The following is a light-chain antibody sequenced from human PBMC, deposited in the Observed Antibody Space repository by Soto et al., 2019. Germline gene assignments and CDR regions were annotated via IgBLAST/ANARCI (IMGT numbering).Light chain of an antibody. CDR1: QSISGW. V-gene: IGKV1-5*01. CDR3: QQYSSYSLCT. Sequence: DIPMTQSPSTLSASVGDRVTITCRASQSISGWLAWFQQKPGKAPKLLIYDASTLESGVPSRFSGSGSGTQFALTISSLQPDDFATYFCQQYSSYSLCTFGQGTKLEI. J-gene: IGKJ2*02. CDR2: DAS.